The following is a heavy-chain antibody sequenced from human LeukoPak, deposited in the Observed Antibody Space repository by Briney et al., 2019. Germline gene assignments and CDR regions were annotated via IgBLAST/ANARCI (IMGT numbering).Heavy chain of an antibody. CDR3: AKDSYYYGSGSYYTPFDY. CDR2: ISYDGSNK. V-gene: IGHV3-30*18. CDR1: GFTFSSYG. D-gene: IGHD3-10*01. Sequence: PGGSLRLSCAASGFTFSSYGMHWVRQAPGKGLEWVAVISYDGSNKNYADSVKGRFTVSRDNSKNTLYLQMNSLRAEDTAVYYCAKDSYYYGSGSYYTPFDYWGQGTLVTVSS. J-gene: IGHJ4*02.